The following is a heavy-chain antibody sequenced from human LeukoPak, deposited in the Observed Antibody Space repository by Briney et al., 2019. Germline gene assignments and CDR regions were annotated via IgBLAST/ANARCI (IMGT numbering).Heavy chain of an antibody. CDR2: IFYTGTT. D-gene: IGHD4-11*01. J-gene: IGHJ6*03. CDR1: GGSISGHS. CDR3: ARSDPHPTVTMNYYYYMDV. V-gene: IGHV4-59*11. Sequence: PSETLSLTCTVSGGSISGHSWSWIRQPPGKGLEWIGYIFYTGTTNYNPSLKSRVTISIDTSKNQFSLKLSSVTAADTAVYYCARSDPHPTVTMNYYYYMDVWGKGTTVTVSS.